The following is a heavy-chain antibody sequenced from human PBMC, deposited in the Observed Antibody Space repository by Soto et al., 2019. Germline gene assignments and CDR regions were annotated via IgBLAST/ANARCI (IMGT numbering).Heavy chain of an antibody. Sequence: ASVKVSCKASGYTFTGYYVHWVRQAPGQGLEWMGWINPNSGGTNYAQKFQGRVTMTRDTSISTVYMELSSLRSDATAVYYCASSHYTSSWFDCWGPGTLVTVSS. CDR1: GYTFTGYY. CDR2: INPNSGGT. D-gene: IGHD6-13*01. CDR3: ASSHYTSSWFDC. V-gene: IGHV1-2*02. J-gene: IGHJ4*02.